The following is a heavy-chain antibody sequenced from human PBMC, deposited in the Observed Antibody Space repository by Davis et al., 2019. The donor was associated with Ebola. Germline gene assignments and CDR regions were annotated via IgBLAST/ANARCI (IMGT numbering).Heavy chain of an antibody. CDR1: GGSISSGGYY. CDR3: ARVILWFGELSIDP. Sequence: SETLSLTCIVSGGSISSGGYYWSWIRQHPGKGLEWIGYIYYSGSTYYNPSLKSRVTISVDTSKNQFSLKLSSVTAADTAVYYCARVILWFGELSIDPWGQGTLVTVSS. D-gene: IGHD3-10*01. V-gene: IGHV4-31*03. CDR2: IYYSGST. J-gene: IGHJ5*02.